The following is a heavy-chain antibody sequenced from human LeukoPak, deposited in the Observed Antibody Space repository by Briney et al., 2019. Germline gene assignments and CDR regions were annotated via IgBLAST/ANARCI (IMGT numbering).Heavy chain of an antibody. V-gene: IGHV3-15*01. CDR2: IKTETDGAPT. J-gene: IGHJ4*02. Sequence: GGSLRLSCAASGFTFASHAMGWVRQAPRKGLEWVAQIKTETDGAPTDYAAPVKGRFTISRDDSKNTLFLQMNSLKTEDTALYYCTWSGLKIESWGQGTLVTVSS. D-gene: IGHD3-3*01. CDR3: TWSGLKIES. CDR1: GFTFASHA.